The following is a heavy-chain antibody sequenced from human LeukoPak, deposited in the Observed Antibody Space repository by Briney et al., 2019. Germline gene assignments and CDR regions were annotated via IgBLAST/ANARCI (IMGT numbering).Heavy chain of an antibody. Sequence: ASVKVSCKASGYTFTSYGISWVRQAPGQGLEWMGWISAYNGNTNYAQKLQGRVTMTTDTSTSTAYMELRSLRSEDTAVYYCARPSEMATIRRLDYWGQGTLVTVSS. CDR3: ARPSEMATIRRLDY. CDR1: GYTFTSYG. J-gene: IGHJ4*02. CDR2: ISAYNGNT. D-gene: IGHD5-24*01. V-gene: IGHV1-18*01.